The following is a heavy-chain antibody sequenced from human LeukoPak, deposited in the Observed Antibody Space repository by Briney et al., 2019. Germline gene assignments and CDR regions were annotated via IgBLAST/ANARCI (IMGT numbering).Heavy chain of an antibody. CDR3: ARVSRGSYYGSGSYYFDY. CDR2: INHSVST. J-gene: IGHJ4*02. CDR1: VGSFSGYY. V-gene: IGHV4-34*01. D-gene: IGHD3-10*01. Sequence: SETLSLTCAVYVGSFSGYYWSWSRQPPGKGLECIWEINHSVSTNYNPSLKSRVTISVDTSKNQFSLKLSSVTAADTAVYYGARVSRGSYYGSGSYYFDYWGQGTLVTV.